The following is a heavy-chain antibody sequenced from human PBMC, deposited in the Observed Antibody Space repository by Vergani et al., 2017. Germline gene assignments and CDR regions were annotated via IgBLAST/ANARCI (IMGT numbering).Heavy chain of an antibody. CDR1: GFTFDDYA. Sequence: EVQLLESGGGLVQPGGSLRLSCAASGFTFDDYAMHWVRQAPGKGLEWVSGISWNSGSIGYADSVKGRFTISRDNAKNSLYLQMNSLRAEDTALYYCAKDGHDYGDSYIWFDPWGQGTLVTVSS. CDR3: AKDGHDYGDSYIWFDP. J-gene: IGHJ5*02. CDR2: ISWNSGSI. D-gene: IGHD4-17*01. V-gene: IGHV3-9*01.